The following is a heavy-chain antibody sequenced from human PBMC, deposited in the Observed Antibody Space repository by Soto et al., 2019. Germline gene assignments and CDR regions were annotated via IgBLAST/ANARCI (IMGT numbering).Heavy chain of an antibody. D-gene: IGHD3-10*01. J-gene: IGHJ5*02. V-gene: IGHV4-31*03. CDR3: ATEKRVRGVNWFDP. CDR2: IYYSGST. CDR1: GGSISSGGYY. Sequence: QVQLQESGPGLVKPSQTLSLTCTVSGGSISSGGYYWSWIRQHPGKGLEWIGYIYYSGSTYYNPSLKSRVTISVDTSKNQFSLKLSSVTAADTAVYYCATEKRVRGVNWFDPWGQGTLVTVSS.